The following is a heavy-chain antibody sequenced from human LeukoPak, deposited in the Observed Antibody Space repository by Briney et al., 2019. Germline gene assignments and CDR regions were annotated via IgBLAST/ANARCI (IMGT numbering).Heavy chain of an antibody. CDR1: GFTFSSYW. CDR3: ARDSANDEVPSHFDY. D-gene: IGHD1-1*01. J-gene: IGHJ4*02. Sequence: GGSLRLSCAASGFTFSSYWMSWVRQAPGKGLEWVANIKQDGSEKYYVDSVKGRFTISRDNAKNSLYLQMNSLRAEDTAVYYCARDSANDEVPSHFDYWGQGTLVTVSS. V-gene: IGHV3-7*01. CDR2: IKQDGSEK.